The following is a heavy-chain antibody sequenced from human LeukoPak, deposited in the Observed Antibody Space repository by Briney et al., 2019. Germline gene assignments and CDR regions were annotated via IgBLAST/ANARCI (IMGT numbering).Heavy chain of an antibody. J-gene: IGHJ4*02. Sequence: GGSLRLSCAASGFTFSSYAMSWVRQAPGKGLEWVSAISGSGGSTYYADSVKGRFTISRDNSKNTLYLQMNSLRAEDTAVYYCAKHGPYYHDSSGYYPAYFDYWGQGTLVTVSS. CDR3: AKHGPYYHDSSGYYPAYFDY. CDR2: ISGSGGST. V-gene: IGHV3-23*01. D-gene: IGHD3-22*01. CDR1: GFTFSSYA.